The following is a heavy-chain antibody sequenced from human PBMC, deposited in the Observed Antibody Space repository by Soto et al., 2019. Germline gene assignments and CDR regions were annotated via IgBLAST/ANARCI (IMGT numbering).Heavy chain of an antibody. CDR1: GYTFTSYY. Sequence: ASLKVSCKASGYTFTSYYMHWVRQAPGQGLEWMGIINPSGGSTSYAQKFQGRVTMTRDTSTSTVYMELSSLGSEDTAVYYCARDRERGSYYTWFDPWGQGTLVTVSS. D-gene: IGHD1-26*01. CDR2: INPSGGST. V-gene: IGHV1-46*01. J-gene: IGHJ5*02. CDR3: ARDRERGSYYTWFDP.